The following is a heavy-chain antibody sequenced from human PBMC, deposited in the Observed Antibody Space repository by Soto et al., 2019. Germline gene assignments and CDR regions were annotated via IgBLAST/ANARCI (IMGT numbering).Heavy chain of an antibody. CDR3: ARDDWNDVRRETDSYYYYGMDV. CDR1: GVTFSSYA. D-gene: IGHD1-1*01. CDR2: IIPIFGTA. V-gene: IGHV1-69*06. J-gene: IGHJ6*02. Sequence: SVKVSCKSSGVTFSSYAISWVRQAPGQGLEWMGGIIPIFGTANYAQKFQGRVTITADKSTSTAYMELSSLRSEDTAVYYCARDDWNDVRRETDSYYYYGMDVWGQGTTVTVSS.